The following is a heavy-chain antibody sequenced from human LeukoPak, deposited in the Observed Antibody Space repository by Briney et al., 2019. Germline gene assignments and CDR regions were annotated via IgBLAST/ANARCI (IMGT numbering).Heavy chain of an antibody. J-gene: IGHJ5*02. Sequence: SETLSLTCAVYGWSFNDHYWNWIGQPPGKGLEWIGEINARGDTNFNPSLKSRVTISVDSSKNQFSLTLRSMIAADTAVYYCARGQVPAARGYNWFDPWGQGTLVTVSS. CDR1: GWSFNDHY. D-gene: IGHD2-2*01. CDR3: ARGQVPAARGYNWFDP. V-gene: IGHV4-34*01. CDR2: INARGDT.